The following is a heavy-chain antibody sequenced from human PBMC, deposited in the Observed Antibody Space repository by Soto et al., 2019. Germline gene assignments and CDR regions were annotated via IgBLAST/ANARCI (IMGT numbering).Heavy chain of an antibody. J-gene: IGHJ3*02. CDR2: INPSGGST. CDR1: GYTFTNYY. V-gene: IGHV1-46*03. Sequence: ASVKVSCKASGYTFTNYYMHWVRQAPGQGLEWVGIINPSGGSTSFSQKFQGRVTITRDSSTSTVYMELSSLRSEDTAVYYCARNYDILTGPSAFDMWGQGTMVTVSS. D-gene: IGHD3-9*01. CDR3: ARNYDILTGPSAFDM.